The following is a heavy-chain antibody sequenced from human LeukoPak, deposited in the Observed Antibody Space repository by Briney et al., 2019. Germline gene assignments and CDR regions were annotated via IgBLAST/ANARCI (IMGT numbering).Heavy chain of an antibody. CDR3: ASNYYDSGSYHYYFDD. CDR1: GFTFSSYS. CDR2: IRGTSSAI. D-gene: IGHD3-10*01. J-gene: IGHJ4*02. V-gene: IGHV3-48*02. Sequence: PGGSLRLSCAASGFTFSSYSMNWVRQAPGKGLEWVSYIRGTSSAIYYVDSVKGRFTISRDNAKNSLYLQMNSLRDEDTAVYYCASNYYDSGSYHYYFDDWGQGTLVTVSS.